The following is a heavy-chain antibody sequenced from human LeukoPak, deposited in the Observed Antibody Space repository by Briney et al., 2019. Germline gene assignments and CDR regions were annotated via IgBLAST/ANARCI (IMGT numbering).Heavy chain of an antibody. CDR3: ARAGYCSSTSCYTFDY. V-gene: IGHV3-21*01. J-gene: IGHJ4*02. CDR2: ISSSSSYV. D-gene: IGHD2-2*02. Sequence: PGGSLRLSCAASGFTFSSYSMNWVRQAPGKGLEWVSSISSSSSYVYYADSVKGRFTISGDNAKNSLYPQMNSLRAEDTAVYYCARAGYCSSTSCYTFDYWGQGTLVTVSS. CDR1: GFTFSSYS.